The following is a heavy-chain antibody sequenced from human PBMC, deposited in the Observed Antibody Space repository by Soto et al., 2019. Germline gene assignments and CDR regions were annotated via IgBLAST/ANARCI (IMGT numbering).Heavy chain of an antibody. V-gene: IGHV2-5*02. CDR3: AQSVAGAYYYYMHV. D-gene: IGHD6-19*01. CDR1: GFSLSTSGVG. CDR2: IYWDDDK. J-gene: IGHJ6*03. Sequence: QITLKESGPTLVKPTQTLTLTCTFSGFSLSTSGVGVGWIRQPPGKALQWLVLIYWDDDKRYSPSLRSTLTITKDTSKNQVVLTMTNMDPVDTGTYYCAQSVAGAYYYYMHVWGKGTTVTVSS.